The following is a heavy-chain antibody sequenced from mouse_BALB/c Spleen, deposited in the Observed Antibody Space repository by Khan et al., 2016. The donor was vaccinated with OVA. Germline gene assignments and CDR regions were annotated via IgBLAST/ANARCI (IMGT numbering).Heavy chain of an antibody. CDR1: GYTFTNHH. D-gene: IGHD4-1*01. CDR3: VRTGTFYGMDY. J-gene: IGHJ4*01. CDR2: IKPYIDYT. V-gene: IGHV1-77*01. Sequence: QVQLKQSGAELVRPGASVKISCKAFGYTFTNHHINWVKQRPGQGLDWIGYIKPYIDYTKYNQKFKGKATLTVDKSYSTAYMELSSLTSEDSAVYYYVRTGTFYGMDYWGQGTSVTVSS.